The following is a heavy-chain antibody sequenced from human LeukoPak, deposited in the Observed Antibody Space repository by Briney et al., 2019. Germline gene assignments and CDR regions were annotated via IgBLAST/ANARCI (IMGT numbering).Heavy chain of an antibody. V-gene: IGHV4-59*01. CDR3: ARLTAYYYMDV. CDR1: GGSISSYY. Sequence: SGTLSLTCTVSGGSISSYYWSWIRQPPGKGLEWIGYIYYSGSTNYNPSLKSRVTISVDTSKNQFSLKLSSVTAADTAVYYCARLTAYYYMDVWGKGTTVTVSS. CDR2: IYYSGST. J-gene: IGHJ6*03. D-gene: IGHD5-18*01.